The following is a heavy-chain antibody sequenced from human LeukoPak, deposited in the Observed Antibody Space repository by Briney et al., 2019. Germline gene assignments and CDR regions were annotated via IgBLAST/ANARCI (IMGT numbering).Heavy chain of an antibody. CDR3: ARRKRIRLGGFDQ. V-gene: IGHV4-34*01. CDR1: GGSFSGYY. D-gene: IGHD3-16*01. J-gene: IGHJ4*02. CDR2: INHSGST. Sequence: PSETLSLTCAVYGGSFSGYYWSWIRQPPGKGLEWIGEINHSGSTNYNPSLKSRVTISVDTSKKHFSLNLSSVTAADTAVYYCARRKRIRLGGFDQWGQGTLVTVSA.